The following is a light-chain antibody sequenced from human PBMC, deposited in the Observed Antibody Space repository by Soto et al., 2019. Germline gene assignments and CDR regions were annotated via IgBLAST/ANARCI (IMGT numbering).Light chain of an antibody. CDR2: EVI. CDR3: SSYTSSRTLV. J-gene: IGLJ3*02. CDR1: DSDVGGYNY. Sequence: QSALTQPASVSGSPGQSITISCTGTDSDVGGYNYVSWYQQHPGKAPKLMIYEVINRPSGVSNRFSGSKSANTASLTISGLQAEDEADYYCSSYTSSRTLVFGGGTKGTVL. V-gene: IGLV2-14*03.